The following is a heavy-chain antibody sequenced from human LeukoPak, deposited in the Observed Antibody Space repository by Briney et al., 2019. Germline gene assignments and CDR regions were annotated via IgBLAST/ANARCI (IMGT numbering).Heavy chain of an antibody. CDR2: INSNSGGT. J-gene: IGHJ5*02. Sequence: ASVKVSCKASGYTFTAYSMHWVRQAPGQGLEWMGWINSNSGGTNYAQEFQGRVTMTRDTSISTAYMELSSLRSEDTAVYYCARGATPYEWFDPWGQGTLVTVSS. CDR1: GYTFTAYS. D-gene: IGHD5-24*01. V-gene: IGHV1-2*02. CDR3: ARGATPYEWFDP.